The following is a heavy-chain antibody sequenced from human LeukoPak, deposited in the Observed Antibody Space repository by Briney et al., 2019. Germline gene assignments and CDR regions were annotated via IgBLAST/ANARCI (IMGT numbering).Heavy chain of an antibody. Sequence: GGSLRLSCAASGFTFTNYAMPWVRQAPGKGLEWVSVISSSGADTYYSDSVKGRFTVSRDNSQNTLFLHMSSLRGEDTAVYFCARRPLDTRGYSLGAFHDWGQGTTVTVSS. J-gene: IGHJ3*01. D-gene: IGHD3-22*01. CDR3: ARRPLDTRGYSLGAFHD. V-gene: IGHV3-23*01. CDR2: ISSSGADT. CDR1: GFTFTNYA.